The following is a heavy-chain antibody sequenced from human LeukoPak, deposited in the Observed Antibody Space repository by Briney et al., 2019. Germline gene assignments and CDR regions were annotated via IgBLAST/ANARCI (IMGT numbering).Heavy chain of an antibody. Sequence: SETLSLTCAVYGGSFSTYYWSWIRQPPGKGLEWIGEINHSESTNYNPSLESRVTISVDTSKNQFSLKLSSVTAADTALYYCASDHGQSTLLNWGQGTLVTVSS. D-gene: IGHD4-17*01. J-gene: IGHJ4*02. V-gene: IGHV4-34*01. CDR3: ASDHGQSTLLN. CDR1: GGSFSTYY. CDR2: INHSEST.